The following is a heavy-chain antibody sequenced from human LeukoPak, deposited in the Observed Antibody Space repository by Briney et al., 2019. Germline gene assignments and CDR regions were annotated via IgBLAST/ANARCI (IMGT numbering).Heavy chain of an antibody. CDR2: IFYVGST. V-gene: IGHV4-59*11. D-gene: IGHD3-22*01. CDR1: GDSIGSHY. Sequence: SETLSLTCTVSGDSIGSHYWSWIRQPPGKGLEWIGYIFYVGSTNYNPSLKSRVTISVDTSKNQFSLKLNSVTAADTAVYYCARDYYDSRGEAFDIWGQGTLVTVSS. CDR3: ARDYYDSRGEAFDI. J-gene: IGHJ4*02.